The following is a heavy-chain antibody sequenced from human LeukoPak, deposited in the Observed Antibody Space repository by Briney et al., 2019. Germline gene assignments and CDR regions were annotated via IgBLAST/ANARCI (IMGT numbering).Heavy chain of an antibody. D-gene: IGHD2-15*01. CDR1: GFTFSSYA. Sequence: GGSLRLSCAASGFTFSSYAMSWVRQAPGKGLEWVSAISGSGGSTYYADSVKGRFTISRDNSKNTLYLQMNSLRAEDTAVYYCAKGEYCSGGSCYWGAYYFDYWGQGTLVTVSS. CDR3: AKGEYCSGGSCYWGAYYFDY. CDR2: ISGSGGST. J-gene: IGHJ4*02. V-gene: IGHV3-23*01.